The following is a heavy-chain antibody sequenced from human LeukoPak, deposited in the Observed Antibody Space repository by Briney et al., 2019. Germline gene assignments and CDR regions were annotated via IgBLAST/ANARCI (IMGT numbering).Heavy chain of an antibody. Sequence: GGSLRLSCAASGFTFSSYGMHWVRQAPGKGLEWVAFIRYDGSNKYYADSVKGRFTISRDNSKNTLYLQMNSLRAEDTAVYYCAKDTYYDILTGYSGFDCWGQGTLVTVSS. V-gene: IGHV3-30*02. CDR2: IRYDGSNK. J-gene: IGHJ4*02. CDR3: AKDTYYDILTGYSGFDC. CDR1: GFTFSSYG. D-gene: IGHD3-9*01.